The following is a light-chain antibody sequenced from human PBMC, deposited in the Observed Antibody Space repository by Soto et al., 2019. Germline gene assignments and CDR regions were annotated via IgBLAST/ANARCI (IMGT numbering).Light chain of an antibody. Sequence: QSALTQPASVSGWPGQSITISCTGTSSDVGGYNYFSWYQQHPGKAPKLMIYEVSNRPSGVSNRFSGSKSGNTASLTISGLQAEDEADYYCSSYTSSSTLYVFGTGTKVTVL. CDR2: EVS. CDR3: SSYTSSSTLYV. V-gene: IGLV2-14*01. CDR1: SSDVGGYNY. J-gene: IGLJ1*01.